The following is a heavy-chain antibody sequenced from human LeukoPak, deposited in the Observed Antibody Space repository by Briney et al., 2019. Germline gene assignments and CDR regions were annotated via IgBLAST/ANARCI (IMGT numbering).Heavy chain of an antibody. CDR1: GFTFSSYE. J-gene: IGHJ6*02. V-gene: IGHV3-48*03. D-gene: IGHD5-24*01. CDR2: ISSSGSTI. Sequence: GSLRPSCAASGFTFSSYEMNWVRQAPGKGLEWVSYISSSGSTIYYADSVKGRFTISRDNAKNSLYLQMNSLRAEDTAVYYCARERRDGYNSGGMDVWGQGTTVTVSS. CDR3: ARERRDGYNSGGMDV.